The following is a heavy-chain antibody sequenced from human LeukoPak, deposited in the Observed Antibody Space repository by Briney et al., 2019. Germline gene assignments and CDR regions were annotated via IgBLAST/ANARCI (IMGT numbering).Heavy chain of an antibody. CDR1: GGTFSNYA. Sequence: ASVKVSCKASGGTFSNYAISWVRQAPGQGLEWMGGIIPIFGTANYAQKFQGRVTITADESTSTAYMELGSLRSEDTAVYYCARAAVVVAAINYYYYGMDVWGQGTTVTVSS. CDR3: ARAAVVVAAINYYYYGMDV. CDR2: IIPIFGTA. V-gene: IGHV1-69*13. J-gene: IGHJ6*02. D-gene: IGHD2-15*01.